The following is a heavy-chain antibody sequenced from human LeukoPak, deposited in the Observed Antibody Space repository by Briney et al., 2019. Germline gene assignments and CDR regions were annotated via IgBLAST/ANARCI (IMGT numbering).Heavy chain of an antibody. Sequence: PGGSLRLSCAASGFTVSSNFMSWVRQAPGKGLEWVSVIYSGGRTYYADSVKGRFTISRDNSKNTLYLQMNSLRADDMAVYYCAKDLGRTGLDYWGQGTLVTVSS. CDR3: AKDLGRTGLDY. CDR1: GFTVSSNF. J-gene: IGHJ4*02. CDR2: IYSGGRT. D-gene: IGHD3-16*01. V-gene: IGHV3-53*01.